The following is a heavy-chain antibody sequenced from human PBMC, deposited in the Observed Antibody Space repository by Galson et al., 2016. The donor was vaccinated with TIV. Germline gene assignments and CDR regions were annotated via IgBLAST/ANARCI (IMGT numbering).Heavy chain of an antibody. CDR2: ISTYNGNT. CDR1: GYTFSNYG. J-gene: IGHJ4*02. CDR3: ATVAWFPGLSLDN. V-gene: IGHV1-18*01. Sequence: SVKVSCKASGYTFSNYGFGWVRQAPGQGLEWMGWISTYNGNTKYAQKLQGRVTMTTDTSTSTAYMELGSLRFEDTAVYYCATVAWFPGLSLDNWGQGTLVTVSS. D-gene: IGHD2/OR15-2a*01.